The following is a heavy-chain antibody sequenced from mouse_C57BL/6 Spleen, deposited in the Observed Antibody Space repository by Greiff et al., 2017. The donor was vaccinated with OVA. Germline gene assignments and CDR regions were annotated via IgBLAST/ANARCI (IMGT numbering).Heavy chain of an antibody. CDR1: GYTFTDYN. V-gene: IGHV1-22*01. CDR2: INPNNGGT. J-gene: IGHJ4*01. Sequence: VQLKESGPELVKPGASVKMSCKASGYTFTDYNMHWVKQSHGKSLEWIGYINPNNGGTSYNQKFKGKATLTVNKSSSTAYMELRSLTSEDSAVYYCATQGGYDEMDYWGQGTSVTVSS. CDR3: ATQGGYDEMDY. D-gene: IGHD2-2*01.